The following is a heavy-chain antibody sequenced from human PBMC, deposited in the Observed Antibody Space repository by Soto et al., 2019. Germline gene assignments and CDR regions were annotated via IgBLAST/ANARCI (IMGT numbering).Heavy chain of an antibody. V-gene: IGHV4-59*08. D-gene: IGHD3-22*01. CDR3: ARHPSSGYWTWFDP. J-gene: IGHJ5*02. CDR1: GGSITYINNHY. CDR2: ISDIAYT. Sequence: SDTLSLTCTVSGGSITYINNHYCSWCRLPPGKGLEWIGYISDIAYTSYNPSLKGRVSISVDTSKNQFSLTLSSVTAADTAVYYCARHPSSGYWTWFDPWGQGTLVTVSS.